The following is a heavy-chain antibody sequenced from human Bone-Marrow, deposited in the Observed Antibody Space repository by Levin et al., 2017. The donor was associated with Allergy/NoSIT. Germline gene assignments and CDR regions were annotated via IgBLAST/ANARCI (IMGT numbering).Heavy chain of an antibody. CDR3: ARNIVVVVAATGQLEKYPPRDNWFDP. Sequence: PGGSLRLSCTVSGGSISSSSYYWGWIRQPPGKGLEWIGSIYYSGSTYYNPSLKSRVTISVDTSKNQFSLKLSSVTAADTAVYYCARNIVVVVAATGQLEKYPPRDNWFDPWGQGTLVTVSS. D-gene: IGHD2-15*01. V-gene: IGHV4-39*07. J-gene: IGHJ5*02. CDR2: IYYSGST. CDR1: GGSISSSSYY.